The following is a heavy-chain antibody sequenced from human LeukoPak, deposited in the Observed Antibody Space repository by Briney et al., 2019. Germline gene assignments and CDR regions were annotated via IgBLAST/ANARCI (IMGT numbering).Heavy chain of an antibody. CDR2: FDPEDGET. D-gene: IGHD5-24*01. CDR1: GYTLTELS. CDR3: ARMSLEEMATTHFDY. V-gene: IGHV1-24*01. J-gene: IGHJ4*02. Sequence: ASVKVSCKVSGYTLTELSIHWVRQAPGKGLEWMGGFDPEDGETIYAQKFQGRVTMTEDTSTDTAYMELSSLRSEDTAVYYCARMSLEEMATTHFDYWGQGTLVTVSS.